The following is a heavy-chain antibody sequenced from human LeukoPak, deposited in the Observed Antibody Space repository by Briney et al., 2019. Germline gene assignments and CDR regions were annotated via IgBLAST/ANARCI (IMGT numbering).Heavy chain of an antibody. V-gene: IGHV3-74*01. CDR2: IYNDGSTT. CDR1: GFTFSKSW. CDR3: AELGITMIGGV. Sequence: GGSLRLSCAASGFTFSKSWMHWVRQVPGKGLVWVARIYNDGSTTNYADSVKGRFTISRDSAKNSLYLQMNSLRAEDTAVYYCAELGITMIGGVWGKGTTVTISS. D-gene: IGHD3-10*02. J-gene: IGHJ6*04.